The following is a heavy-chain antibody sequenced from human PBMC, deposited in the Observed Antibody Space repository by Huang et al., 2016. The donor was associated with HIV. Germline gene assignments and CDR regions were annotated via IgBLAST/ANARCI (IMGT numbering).Heavy chain of an antibody. D-gene: IGHD1-26*01. CDR1: GFTFNKFD. Sequence: QVQLVESGGGVVQPGRSLRLSCAAFGFTFNKFDMHWVRQAPGKGLEWVAIISVDGSSKYHADSVKGRFTISRDNSKNTVYLQMNSLRVEDTAVYYCAKDGRGSGTYYDYFEYWGQGTLVTVSS. CDR3: AKDGRGSGTYYDYFEY. J-gene: IGHJ4*02. V-gene: IGHV3-30*18. CDR2: ISVDGSSK.